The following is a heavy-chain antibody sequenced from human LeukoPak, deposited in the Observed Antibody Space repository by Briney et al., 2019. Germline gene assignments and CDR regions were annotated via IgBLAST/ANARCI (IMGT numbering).Heavy chain of an antibody. D-gene: IGHD6-19*01. Sequence: SETLSLTCAVYGGSFSGYYWSWIRQPPGKGLEWSGEINQSGSTNYNPSLKSRVTISVDTSKNQFSLKLSSVTAADTAVYYCARSRIAVAAHLRNTKYNWFDPWGQGTLVTVSS. CDR1: GGSFSGYY. CDR2: INQSGST. CDR3: ARSRIAVAAHLRNTKYNWFDP. V-gene: IGHV4-34*01. J-gene: IGHJ5*02.